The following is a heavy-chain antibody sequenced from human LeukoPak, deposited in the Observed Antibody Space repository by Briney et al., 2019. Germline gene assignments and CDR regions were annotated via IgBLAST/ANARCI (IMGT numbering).Heavy chain of an antibody. J-gene: IGHJ1*01. D-gene: IGHD6-13*01. Sequence: ASVTVSCKASVYTFTSYDINWVRQATGQGLEWMGWMNPNSGNTGYAQKFQGRVTMTRNTSISAAYMELSSLRSEDTAVYYCARGVYSSSWYPRHWGHGTLVTVSS. CDR1: VYTFTSYD. V-gene: IGHV1-8*01. CDR2: MNPNSGNT. CDR3: ARGVYSSSWYPRH.